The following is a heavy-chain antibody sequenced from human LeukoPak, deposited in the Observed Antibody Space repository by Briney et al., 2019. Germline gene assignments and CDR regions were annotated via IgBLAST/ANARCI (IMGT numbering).Heavy chain of an antibody. D-gene: IGHD3-22*01. CDR3: ARSGYYYDSSDLIDY. J-gene: IGHJ4*02. CDR1: GFTFSSYW. V-gene: IGHV3-74*01. Sequence: PGGSLRLSCAASGFTFSSYWMNWVRQAPGKGLVWVSRIASDGSSTTYADSVKGRFSISRDNAKNTLYLQMNSLRVEDTAVYYCARSGYYYDSSDLIDYWGQGTLVTVSS. CDR2: IASDGSST.